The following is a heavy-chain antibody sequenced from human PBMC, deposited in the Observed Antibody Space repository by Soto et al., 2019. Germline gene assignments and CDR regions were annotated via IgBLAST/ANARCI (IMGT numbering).Heavy chain of an antibody. J-gene: IGHJ6*02. D-gene: IGHD3-22*01. CDR3: ARDLERYYDSSGRPADYYYGMDV. V-gene: IGHV3-30-3*01. CDR2: ISYDGSNK. CDR1: GFTFSSYA. Sequence: QVQLVESGGGVVQPGRSLRLSCAASGFTFSSYAMHWVRQAPGKGLEWVAVISYDGSNKYYADSVKGRFTISRDNSKNSLYLQMNSLRAEDTAVYYCARDLERYYDSSGRPADYYYGMDVWGQGTTVTVSS.